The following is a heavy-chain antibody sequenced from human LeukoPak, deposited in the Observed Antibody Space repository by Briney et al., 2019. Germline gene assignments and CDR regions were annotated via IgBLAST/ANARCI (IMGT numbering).Heavy chain of an antibody. Sequence: GGSLRLSCAASGFTFSSYWMHWVRHAPGKGLVWVSRINSDGSSTSYADSVKGRFTISRDNAKNTLYLQMNSLRAEDTAVYYCAREGSFGVAVAGTFDYWGQGTLVTVSS. V-gene: IGHV3-74*01. CDR3: AREGSFGVAVAGTFDY. CDR2: INSDGSST. D-gene: IGHD6-19*01. CDR1: GFTFSSYW. J-gene: IGHJ4*02.